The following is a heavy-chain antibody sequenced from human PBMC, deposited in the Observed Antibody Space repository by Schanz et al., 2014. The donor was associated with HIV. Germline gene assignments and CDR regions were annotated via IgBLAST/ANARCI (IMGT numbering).Heavy chain of an antibody. D-gene: IGHD6-19*01. V-gene: IGHV3-30-3*01. J-gene: IGHJ1*01. CDR1: GFTFSTYA. Sequence: QVQLVESGGGVVQPGRSLRLSCAASGFTFSTYAMHWVRQAPGKGLEWMAVISFDGSNKYYADSVKGRFTISRDNSRNAPYIQMPSLRAEDTAVYSCAKDPSPGSSGWLDWGQGTLVTVSS. CDR2: ISFDGSNK. CDR3: AKDPSPGSSGWLD.